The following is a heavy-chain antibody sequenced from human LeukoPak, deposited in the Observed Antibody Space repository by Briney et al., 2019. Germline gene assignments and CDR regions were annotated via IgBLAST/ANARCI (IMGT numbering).Heavy chain of an antibody. CDR1: GYTFTGYY. D-gene: IGHD3-10*01. J-gene: IGHJ6*03. V-gene: IGHV1-2*02. Sequence: ASVKVSCKASGYTFTGYYMHWVRQAPGQGLEWMGWINPNSGGTNYAQKFQGRVTMTRDTSISTAYMELSSLRSEDTAVYYCARGRVLLWFGESTAWYMDVWGKGTTVTVSS. CDR2: INPNSGGT. CDR3: ARGRVLLWFGESTAWYMDV.